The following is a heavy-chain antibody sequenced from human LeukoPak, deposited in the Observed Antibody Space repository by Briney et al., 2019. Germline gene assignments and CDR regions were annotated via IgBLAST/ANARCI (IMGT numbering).Heavy chain of an antibody. CDR2: IYYSGST. V-gene: IGHV4-31*03. CDR3: ARDARIGGDIVVRLYYYYYMDV. J-gene: IGHJ6*03. Sequence: SETLSLTCTVSGGSISSGGYYWSWIRQHPGKGLEWIGYIYYSGSTYYNPSLKSRVTISVDTSKNQFSLKLSSVTAADTAVYYCARDARIGGDIVVRLYYYYYMDVWGKGTTVTVSS. CDR1: GGSISSGGYY. D-gene: IGHD2-2*01.